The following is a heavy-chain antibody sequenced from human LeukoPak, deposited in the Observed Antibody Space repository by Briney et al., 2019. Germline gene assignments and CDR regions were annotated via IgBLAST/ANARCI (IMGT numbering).Heavy chain of an antibody. V-gene: IGHV3-7*01. J-gene: IGHJ5*01. Sequence: GGSLRLSCAASGFTFSSYRMNWVRQAPGKGLEWVANIKRDGNEKNYVDSVRGRFSISRDNVKNSLYLQMDSLRAEDTAVYYCAKEGAYPIITYDSWGQGALVTVSS. D-gene: IGHD3-10*01. CDR3: AKEGAYPIITYDS. CDR1: GFTFSSYR. CDR2: IKRDGNEK.